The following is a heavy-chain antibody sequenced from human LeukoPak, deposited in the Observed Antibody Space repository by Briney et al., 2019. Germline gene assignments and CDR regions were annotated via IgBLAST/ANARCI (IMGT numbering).Heavy chain of an antibody. V-gene: IGHV1-24*01. J-gene: IGHJ1*01. Sequence: GASVKVSCKVSGYTLTELSMHWVRQAPGKGLEWMGGFDPEDGETIYAQKFQGRVTITADESTSTAYMELSSLRSEDTAVYYCARVPHCSSTSCPPYFQHWGQGTLVTVSS. CDR2: FDPEDGET. CDR3: ARVPHCSSTSCPPYFQH. CDR1: GYTLTELS. D-gene: IGHD2-2*01.